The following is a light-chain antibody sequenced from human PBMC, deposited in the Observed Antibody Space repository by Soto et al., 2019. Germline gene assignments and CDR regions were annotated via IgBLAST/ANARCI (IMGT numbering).Light chain of an antibody. J-gene: IGKJ5*01. CDR3: QQRLSWLIT. Sequence: EAVLTQSPATLSFSPGERATLSCRASESVRDELGWYKQKPGQAPRLLIFDSSNRATGIPARVSGSGYGTEFTLSISSLEPEDFEVYYCQQRLSWLITFGQGTRLEI. CDR2: DSS. CDR1: ESVRDE. V-gene: IGKV3-11*01.